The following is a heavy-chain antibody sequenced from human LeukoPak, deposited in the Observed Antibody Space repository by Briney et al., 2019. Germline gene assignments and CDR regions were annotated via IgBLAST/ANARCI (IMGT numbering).Heavy chain of an antibody. D-gene: IGHD3-22*01. CDR1: GYTFTSYD. CDR2: MNPNSGNT. V-gene: IGHV1-8*01. CDR3: ARGHTMIVVDPFDY. J-gene: IGHJ4*02. Sequence: VASVNVSCKASGYTFTSYDINWVRQAPGQGLEWMGWMNPNSGNTGYAQKFQGRVTMTRSTSISTAYMELSSLRSEDTAVYYCARGHTMIVVDPFDYWGQGTLVTVSS.